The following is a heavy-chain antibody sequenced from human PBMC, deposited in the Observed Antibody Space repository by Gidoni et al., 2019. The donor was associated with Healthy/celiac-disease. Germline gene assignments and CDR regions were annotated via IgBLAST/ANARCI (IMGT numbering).Heavy chain of an antibody. CDR2: ISWSSGSI. CDR1: GFTFDDYA. CDR3: AKGRYYDSSGYYSANYYYYYGMDV. J-gene: IGHJ6*02. Sequence: EVQLVESGGGLVQPGRSLRLSCAASGFTFDDYAMHWVRQAPGKGLEWVSGISWSSGSIGYADSVKGRFTISRDNAKNSLYLQMNSLRAEDTALYYCAKGRYYDSSGYYSANYYYYYGMDVWGQGTTVTVSS. V-gene: IGHV3-9*01. D-gene: IGHD3-22*01.